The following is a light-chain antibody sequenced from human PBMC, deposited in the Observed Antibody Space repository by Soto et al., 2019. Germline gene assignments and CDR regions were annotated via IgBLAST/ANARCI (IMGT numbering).Light chain of an antibody. J-gene: IGKJ5*01. V-gene: IGKV1-33*01. CDR3: QQANSFPIT. CDR2: DAS. CDR1: QDISNY. Sequence: DIQMTQSPSSLSASVGDRVTITCQASQDISNYLNWYQQKPGKAPKLLIYDASNLETGVPSRFSGSGSGTDFTLTISSLQPEDSATYHCQQANSFPITFGQGTRLEIK.